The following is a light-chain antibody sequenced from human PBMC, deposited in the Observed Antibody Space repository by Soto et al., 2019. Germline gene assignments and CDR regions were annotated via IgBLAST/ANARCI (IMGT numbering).Light chain of an antibody. CDR2: DVS. J-gene: IGLJ2*01. CDR1: SSDVGGYNY. V-gene: IGLV2-14*01. CDR3: SSYTSSSPAVV. Sequence: QSALTQPASVSGSPGQSITISCTGTSSDVGGYNYVSWYQQHPGKAPKLMIYDVSNRPSGVSNRFSGSKSGNTASLTISGVQAEDEADYYCSSYTSSSPAVVFGGGTEVTVL.